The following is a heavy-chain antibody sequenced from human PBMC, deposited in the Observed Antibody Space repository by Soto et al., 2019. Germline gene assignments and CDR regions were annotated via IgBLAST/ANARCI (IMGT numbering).Heavy chain of an antibody. J-gene: IGHJ6*02. Sequence: GASVKVSCKASGGTFSSYAISWVLQAPGQRLEWMGGIIPIFGTANYAQKFQGRVTITADKSTSTAYMELSSLRSEDTAVYYCAISPFDPAAVYYYYAMDVWGQGTTVTVSS. CDR1: GGTFSSYA. D-gene: IGHD2-2*01. V-gene: IGHV1-69*06. CDR3: AISPFDPAAVYYYYAMDV. CDR2: IIPIFGTA.